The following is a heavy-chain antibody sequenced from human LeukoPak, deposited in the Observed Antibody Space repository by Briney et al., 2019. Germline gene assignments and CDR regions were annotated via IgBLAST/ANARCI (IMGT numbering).Heavy chain of an antibody. J-gene: IGHJ6*03. D-gene: IGHD3-10*01. CDR2: IYYSGST. V-gene: IGHV4-59*01. Sequence: PSETLSLTCTVSGGSISSYYWSSIRQPPGKGLEWLGYIYYSGSTNYNPSLRSRVTISVDTSKNQFSLKLSSVTAADTAVYYCARSPLGSGPYYYYYMDVWGKGTTVTISS. CDR3: ARSPLGSGPYYYYYMDV. CDR1: GGSISSYY.